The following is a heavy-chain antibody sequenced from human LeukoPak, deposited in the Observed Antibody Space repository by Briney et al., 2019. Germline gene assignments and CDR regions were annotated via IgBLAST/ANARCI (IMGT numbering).Heavy chain of an antibody. D-gene: IGHD6-13*01. Sequence: PGGSLRLSCAASGFTFSSYAMSWVRQAPGKGLEWVSAISGSGGSTYYADSVKGRFTISRDNSKNTLYLQMNSLRAEDTAVYYCAKDLNSSRQPYYFDYWGQGTLVTVSS. V-gene: IGHV3-23*01. CDR3: AKDLNSSRQPYYFDY. CDR1: GFTFSSYA. CDR2: ISGSGGST. J-gene: IGHJ4*02.